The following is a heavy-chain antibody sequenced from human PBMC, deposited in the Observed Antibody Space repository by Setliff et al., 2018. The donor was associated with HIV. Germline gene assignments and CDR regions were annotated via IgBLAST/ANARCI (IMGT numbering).Heavy chain of an antibody. V-gene: IGHV3-30*04. D-gene: IGHD3-22*01. J-gene: IGHJ5*02. CDR2: ISHDGSYK. Sequence: GGSLRLSCAGSGFTFSSYPMHWVRQAPGKGLEWVALISHDGSYKYYADSVQGRFTISRDNSKNTLFLQMNSLRAEDTAVYYCASPAYSSGWYGHWGQGTLVTVSS. CDR1: GFTFSSYP. CDR3: ASPAYSSGWYGH.